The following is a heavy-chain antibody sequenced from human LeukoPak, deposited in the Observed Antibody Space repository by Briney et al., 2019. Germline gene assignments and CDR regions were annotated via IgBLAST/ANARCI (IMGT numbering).Heavy chain of an antibody. J-gene: IGHJ5*02. CDR3: AKDRGVGVSNWFDP. D-gene: IGHD3-10*01. CDR1: GFTFSNFA. CDR2: LSSGGCST. Sequence: GGSLRLSCAASGFTFSNFAMSWVRQAPGKGLQWVSGLSSGGCSTFYTDSVKGRFTISRDNSKNTLYLQMNSLRADDTAVYYCAKDRGVGVSNWFDPWGQGTLVTVSS. V-gene: IGHV3-23*01.